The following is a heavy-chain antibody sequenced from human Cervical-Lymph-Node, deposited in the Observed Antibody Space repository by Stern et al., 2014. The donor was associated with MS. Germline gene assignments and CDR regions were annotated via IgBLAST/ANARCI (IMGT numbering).Heavy chain of an antibody. Sequence: VQLVESGPEVRKPGASVKVSCKASGYAFSTYGISWGRRAPEQGFRGMGWSSVYVNKTHYAVNFQGRVTLTTEASTSTAYMELRSLRSDDTAVYFCARDARRLPRYLDVWGEGTTVTVS. CDR3: ARDARRLPRYLDV. CDR2: SSVYVNKT. CDR1: GYAFSTYG. V-gene: IGHV1-18*01. J-gene: IGHJ6*03. D-gene: IGHD3-16*01.